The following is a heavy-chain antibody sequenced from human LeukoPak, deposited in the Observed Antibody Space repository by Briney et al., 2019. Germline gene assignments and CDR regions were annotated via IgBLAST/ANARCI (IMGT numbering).Heavy chain of an antibody. Sequence: PGGSLRLSCAASGFTFSDYYIDWVRQAPGKGLEWVGRSRNKAKSYTTDYAASVKGRFTLSRDDSKSSLYLQMNSLKTEDTAVYYCTTDPDEGNYWGQGTLVTVSS. CDR2: SRNKAKSYTT. CDR1: GFTFSDYY. J-gene: IGHJ4*02. CDR3: TTDPDEGNY. V-gene: IGHV3-72*01.